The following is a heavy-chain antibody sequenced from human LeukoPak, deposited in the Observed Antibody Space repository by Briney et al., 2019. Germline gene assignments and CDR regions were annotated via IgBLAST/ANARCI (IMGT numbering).Heavy chain of an antibody. J-gene: IGHJ6*02. CDR3: ARFYDFWSGYYNNYYYYGMDV. D-gene: IGHD3-3*01. Sequence: SVKVSCKASGGTFSSYAISWVRQAPGQGLEWMGGIIPIFGTANYAQKFQGRVTITADKSTSTAYMELSSLRSEDTAVYYCARFYDFWSGYYNNYYYYGMDVWGQGTTVTVSS. V-gene: IGHV1-69*06. CDR2: IIPIFGTA. CDR1: GGTFSSYA.